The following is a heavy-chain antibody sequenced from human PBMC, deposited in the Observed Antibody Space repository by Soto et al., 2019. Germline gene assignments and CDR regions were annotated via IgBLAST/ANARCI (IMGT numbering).Heavy chain of an antibody. CDR3: ARDFERITMIVVVTYAFDI. CDR1: GFTFSSYA. J-gene: IGHJ3*02. Sequence: GGSLRLSCAASGFTFSSYAMHWVRQAPGKGLEWVAVISYDGSNKYYADSVKGRFTISRDNSKNTLYLQMNSLRAEDTAVYYCARDFERITMIVVVTYAFDIWGQGTMVTVS. V-gene: IGHV3-30-3*01. D-gene: IGHD3-22*01. CDR2: ISYDGSNK.